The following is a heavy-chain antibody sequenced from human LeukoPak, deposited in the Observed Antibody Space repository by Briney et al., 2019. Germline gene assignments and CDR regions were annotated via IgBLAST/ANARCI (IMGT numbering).Heavy chain of an antibody. V-gene: IGHV3-11*05. CDR1: GFTFSDYY. CDR3: ARDLRPRTAAANIPPGY. CDR2: ISSSSSYT. Sequence: PGGSLRLSCAASGFTFSDYYMSWIRQAPGKGLEWVSYISSSSSYTNCADSVKGRFTISRDNAKNSLYLQMNSLRAEDTAVYYRARDLRPRTAAANIPPGYWGQGTLVTVSS. D-gene: IGHD6-13*01. J-gene: IGHJ4*02.